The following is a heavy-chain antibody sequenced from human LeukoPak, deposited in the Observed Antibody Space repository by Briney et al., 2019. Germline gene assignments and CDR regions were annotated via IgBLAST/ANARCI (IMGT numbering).Heavy chain of an antibody. D-gene: IGHD2-15*01. CDR3: ASFTPRGYCSGGSCYSGSWFDP. CDR1: GGSFSGYY. CDR2: INHSGST. J-gene: IGHJ5*02. V-gene: IGHV4-34*01. Sequence: SETLSLTCAVYGGSFSGYYWSWIRQPPGKGLEWIGEINHSGSTNYNPSLKSRVTISVDTSKNQFSLKLSSVTAADTAVYYCASFTPRGYCSGGSCYSGSWFDPWGQGTLVTVSS.